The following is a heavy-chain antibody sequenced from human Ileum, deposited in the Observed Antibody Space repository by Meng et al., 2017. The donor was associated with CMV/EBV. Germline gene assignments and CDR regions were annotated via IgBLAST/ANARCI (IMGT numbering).Heavy chain of an antibody. CDR2: INHLGNT. CDR3: VRGQDIVIVRYFDD. CDR1: GGSFSGYY. D-gene: IGHD2-2*01. Sequence: GSLRLSCAVHGGSFSGYYWGWIRQPPGKGLEWIREINHLGNTNYNPSLKSRVTISVDTSKNQFSLKLNSVTAADTAVYYCVRGQDIVIVRYFDDWGQRTLVTVSS. V-gene: IGHV4-34*01. J-gene: IGHJ4*02.